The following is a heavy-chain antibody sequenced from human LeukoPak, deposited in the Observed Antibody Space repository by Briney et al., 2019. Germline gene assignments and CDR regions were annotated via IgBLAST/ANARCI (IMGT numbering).Heavy chain of an antibody. V-gene: IGHV6-1*01. Sequence: SQTLSLTCAISGDSVSSNSAAWNWIWQSPSRGLEWLGRTYYRSKWSNDYAVSVRSRITINPYTSKNHFSLQLNSVTPEDTAVYYCARGGGAFDIWGQGTMVTVTS. CDR1: GDSVSSNSAA. J-gene: IGHJ3*02. CDR2: TYYRSKWSN. CDR3: ARGGGAFDI.